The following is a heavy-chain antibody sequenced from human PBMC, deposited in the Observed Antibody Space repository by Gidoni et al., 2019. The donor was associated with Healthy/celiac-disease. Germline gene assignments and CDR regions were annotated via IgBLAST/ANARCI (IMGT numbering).Heavy chain of an antibody. CDR1: GFTFSSYG. V-gene: IGHV3-30*18. CDR2: ISYDGSNK. D-gene: IGHD2-21*02. CDR3: AKGMVTKFLGWFDP. J-gene: IGHJ5*02. Sequence: QVQLVESGGGVVQPGRSLRLSCAASGFTFSSYGMHWVRQAPGKGLEWVAVISYDGSNKYYADSVKGRFTISRDNSKNTLYLQMNSLRAEDTAVYYCAKGMVTKFLGWFDPWGQGTLVTVSS.